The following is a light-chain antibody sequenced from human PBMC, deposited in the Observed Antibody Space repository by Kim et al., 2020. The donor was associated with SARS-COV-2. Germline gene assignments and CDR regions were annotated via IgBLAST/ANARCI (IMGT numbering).Light chain of an antibody. CDR3: QVWDISTWL. J-gene: IGLJ2*01. CDR1: KMGDKS. CDR2: YDT. V-gene: IGLV3-21*01. Sequence: SYELTQPPSVSVSPGKTAKITCGGDKMGDKSVCWYQQKPGRAPVLVIHYDTERPSGIPERFSGSNSGNTATLTISGVQAVDEADYYCQVWDISTWLFVGG.